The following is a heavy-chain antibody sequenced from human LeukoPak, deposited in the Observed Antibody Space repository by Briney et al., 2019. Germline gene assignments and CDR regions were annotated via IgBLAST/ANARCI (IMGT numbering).Heavy chain of an antibody. J-gene: IGHJ3*02. CDR2: INHSGST. Sequence: SETLSLTCTVSGGSISSYYWSWIRQPPGKGLEWIGEINHSGSTNYNPSLKSRVTISVDTSKNQFSLKLSSVTAADTAVYYCASAFRRDAFDIWGRGTMVTVSS. CDR1: GGSISSYY. CDR3: ASAFRRDAFDI. V-gene: IGHV4-34*01. D-gene: IGHD3-3*02.